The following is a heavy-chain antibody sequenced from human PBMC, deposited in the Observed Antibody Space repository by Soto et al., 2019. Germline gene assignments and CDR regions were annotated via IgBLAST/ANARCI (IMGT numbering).Heavy chain of an antibody. V-gene: IGHV3-48*03. Sequence: EVQLLETGGGLVQPGGSLRLSCAASGFTFSSYAMSWVRQAPGKGLEWVSYISSSGSTIYYADSVKGRFTISRDNAKNSLYLQMNSLRAEDTAVYYCARGRVILGEVNGMDVWGQGTTVTVSS. D-gene: IGHD2-21*01. J-gene: IGHJ6*02. CDR1: GFTFSSYA. CDR3: ARGRVILGEVNGMDV. CDR2: ISSSGSTI.